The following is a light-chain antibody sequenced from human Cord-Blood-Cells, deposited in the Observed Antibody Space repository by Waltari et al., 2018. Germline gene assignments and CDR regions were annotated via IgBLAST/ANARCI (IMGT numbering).Light chain of an antibody. J-gene: IGLJ3*02. CDR3: CSYAGSSTLV. Sequence: QSALTQPASVSGSPGPSITISCTGTSSGDGSYNRVSWYQPHPGKAPKLMIYEGSKRPSGVYNRFSGSKSGNTASLTISGLQAEDEADYYCCSYAGSSTLVFGGGTKLTVL. CDR1: SSGDGSYNR. CDR2: EGS. V-gene: IGLV2-23*01.